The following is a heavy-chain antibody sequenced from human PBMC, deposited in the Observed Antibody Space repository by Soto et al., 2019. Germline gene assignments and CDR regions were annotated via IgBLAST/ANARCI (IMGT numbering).Heavy chain of an antibody. J-gene: IGHJ4*02. CDR2: INPNSGGT. V-gene: IGHV1-2*04. D-gene: IGHD1-7*01. CDR3: ARAPKNWNYDNYFDY. CDR1: GYTFTGYY. Sequence: AAVKVSCKASGYTFTGYYMHWVRQAPGQGLEWMGRINPNSGGTNYAQKFQGWVTMTRDTSISTAYMELSRLRSDDTAVYYCARAPKNWNYDNYFDYWGQGTLVTLSS.